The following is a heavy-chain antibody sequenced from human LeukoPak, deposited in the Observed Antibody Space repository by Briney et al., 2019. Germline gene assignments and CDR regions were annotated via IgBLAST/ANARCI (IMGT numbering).Heavy chain of an antibody. Sequence: GGSLRLSCAASGFTFSSYGMHWVRQAPGKGLEWVSVIYSGGNTYYADSVKGRFTISRDNSKNTLYLQMNSLRAGDTAVYYCARKHYYDGTGSDTFDYWGQGTLVTVSS. V-gene: IGHV3-66*01. CDR1: GFTFSSYG. J-gene: IGHJ4*02. CDR3: ARKHYYDGTGSDTFDY. D-gene: IGHD3-22*01. CDR2: IYSGGNT.